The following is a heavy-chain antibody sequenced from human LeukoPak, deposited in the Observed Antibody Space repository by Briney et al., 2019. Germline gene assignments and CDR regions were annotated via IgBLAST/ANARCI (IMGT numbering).Heavy chain of an antibody. CDR3: ARGWEAGIDY. J-gene: IGHJ4*02. Sequence: SETLSLTCTVSGGSISSYYWSWIRQPPGKGLEWIGYIYYSGSTNYNPSLKSRVTISVDTSKNQFSLKLSSVTAADTAVYYCARGWEAGIDYWGQGTLVTVSS. CDR1: GGSISSYY. D-gene: IGHD6-19*01. V-gene: IGHV4-59*01. CDR2: IYYSGST.